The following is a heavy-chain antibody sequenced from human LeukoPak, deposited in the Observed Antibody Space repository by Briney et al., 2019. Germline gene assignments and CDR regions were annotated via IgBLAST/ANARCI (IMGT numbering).Heavy chain of an antibody. V-gene: IGHV3-49*04. CDR3: TRIYGSGSYLSDY. D-gene: IGHD3-10*01. CDR1: GFIFGDYG. J-gene: IGHJ4*02. CDR2: IRSKAYGGTT. Sequence: PGRSLRLSCTASGFIFGDYGLSWVRQAPGKGLEWVGFIRSKAYGGTTEYAASVKGRFTISRDDSKSIAYLQMNSLKTEDTAVYYCTRIYGSGSYLSDYWGQGTLVIVSS.